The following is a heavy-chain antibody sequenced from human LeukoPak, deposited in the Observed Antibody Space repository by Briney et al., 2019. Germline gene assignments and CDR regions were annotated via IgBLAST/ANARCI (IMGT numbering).Heavy chain of an antibody. CDR2: IDWDDDK. CDR3: ARSSAYYYDSSGYFENWFDP. D-gene: IGHD3-22*01. CDR1: GFTVSSYAM. Sequence: LRLSCAASGFTVSSYAMSWVRQAPGKALEWLALIDWDDDKYYSTSLKTRLTISKDTSKNQVVLTMTNMDPVDTATYYCARSSAYYYDSSGYFENWFDPWGQGTLVTVSS. J-gene: IGHJ5*02. V-gene: IGHV2-70*20.